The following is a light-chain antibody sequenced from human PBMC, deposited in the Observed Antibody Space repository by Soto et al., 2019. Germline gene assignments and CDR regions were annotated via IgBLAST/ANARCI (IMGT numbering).Light chain of an antibody. CDR1: QSLLHSNGYNY. CDR2: LGS. J-gene: IGKJ1*01. V-gene: IGKV2-28*01. CDR3: MQALQTRT. Sequence: DIVMTQSPLSLPFTPGEPASISCRSSQSLLHSNGYNYLDWYLQKPGQSPQLLIYLGSNRASGVPDRFRGSGSGTDFTLKISSVEAEDVGVYYCMQALQTRTFGQGPKVDIK.